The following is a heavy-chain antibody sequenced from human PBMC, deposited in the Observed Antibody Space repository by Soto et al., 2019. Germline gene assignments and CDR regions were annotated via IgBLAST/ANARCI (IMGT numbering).Heavy chain of an antibody. D-gene: IGHD5-12*01. J-gene: IGHJ4*02. CDR1: GYTFNNYG. V-gene: IGHV1-18*01. Sequence: QLVQSGAEVKKPGASVKVSCKASGYTFNNYGVIWVRQAPGQGLEWMGWISTYSGNTNYAQKFQGRVTMTTDPSTTTAYMELGSLRSDDTAVYYCARDNGYNDYWGQGNLVTVSS. CDR2: ISTYSGNT. CDR3: ARDNGYNDY.